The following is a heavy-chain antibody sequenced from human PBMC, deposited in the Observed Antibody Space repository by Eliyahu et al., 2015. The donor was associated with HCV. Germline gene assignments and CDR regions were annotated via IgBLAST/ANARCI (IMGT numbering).Heavy chain of an antibody. CDR3: ANLEVRGLRAGDY. CDR1: GFTFSSYV. D-gene: IGHD3-10*01. V-gene: IGHV3-30*18. J-gene: IGHJ4*02. Sequence: QVQLVESGGGVVQPGRSLRLSCAASGFTFSSYVMHWVRQAPGKGLEWVAVISYDGSNKYYADSVKGRFTISRDNSKNTLYLQMNSLRAEDTAVYYCANLEVRGLRAGDYWGQGTLVTVSS. CDR2: ISYDGSNK.